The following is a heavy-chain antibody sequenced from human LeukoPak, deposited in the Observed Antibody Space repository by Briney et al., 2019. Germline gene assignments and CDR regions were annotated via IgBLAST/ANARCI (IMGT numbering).Heavy chain of an antibody. D-gene: IGHD4-17*01. CDR1: EFSVGSNY. CDR2: IDAGSYNI. J-gene: IGHJ6*03. V-gene: IGHV3-48*01. Sequence: GGSLRLSCAASEFSVGSNYMTWVRQAPGKGLEWVSYIDAGSYNIYYPDSVKGRSTISRDNAKNSLYLQMSSLRAEDTAVYYCARVRNYDDRGLIYYYMDVWGKGTTVTVSS. CDR3: ARVRNYDDRGLIYYYMDV.